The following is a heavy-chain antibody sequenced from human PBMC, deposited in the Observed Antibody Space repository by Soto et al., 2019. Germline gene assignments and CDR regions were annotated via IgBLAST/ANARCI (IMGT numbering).Heavy chain of an antibody. CDR2: ISGGSGNT. CDR1: GYTFTSYT. V-gene: IGHV1-3*01. J-gene: IGHJ4*02. CDR3: ARDPVLDY. Sequence: QVQLVQSGAEVKKPGASVKVSCKASGYTFTSYTMHWIRQAPGQRLEWMGWISGGSGNTKYSQTFQGRVTITRDTSASTAYVELSSLRSEDTAVYYCARDPVLDYWGQGTLVTVSS. D-gene: IGHD4-17*01.